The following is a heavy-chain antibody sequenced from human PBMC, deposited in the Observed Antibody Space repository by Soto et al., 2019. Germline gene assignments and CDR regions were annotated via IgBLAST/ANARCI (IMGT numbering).Heavy chain of an antibody. CDR3: ARIPLSGSWFFDY. D-gene: IGHD3-9*01. J-gene: IGHJ4*02. CDR1: GFTFSSYG. CDR2: IGASGTYT. Sequence: GSLRLSCAASGFTFSSYGMSWVRQAPGKGLEWVSAIGASGTYTYYADSVKGRFTVSRDNSKSTLYLQMNSLRAEDTALYYCARIPLSGSWFFDYWGQETVVTVSS. V-gene: IGHV3-23*01.